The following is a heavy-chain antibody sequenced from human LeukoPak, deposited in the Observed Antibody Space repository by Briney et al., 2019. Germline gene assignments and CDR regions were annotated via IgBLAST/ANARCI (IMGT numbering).Heavy chain of an antibody. CDR1: GYTFTGYY. CDR3: ARGSLLWFGESRTYYYYYMDV. Sequence: ASVKVSCKASGYTFTGYYMHWVRQAPGQGLEWMGWINTNTGNPTYAQGFTGRFVFSLDTSVSTAYLQISSLKAEDTAVYYCARGSLLWFGESRTYYYYYMDVWGKGTTVTFSS. CDR2: INTNTGNP. J-gene: IGHJ6*03. D-gene: IGHD3-10*01. V-gene: IGHV7-4-1*02.